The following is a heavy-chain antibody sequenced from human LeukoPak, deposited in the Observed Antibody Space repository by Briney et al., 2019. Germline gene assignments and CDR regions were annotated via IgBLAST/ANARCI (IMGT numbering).Heavy chain of an antibody. CDR2: IYTSGST. J-gene: IGHJ5*02. CDR1: GGSISSYY. V-gene: IGHV4-4*07. CDR3: ARESGWLRWSWFDP. Sequence: SETPSLTCTVSGGSISSYYWSWIRQPAGKGLEWIGRIYTSGSTNYNPSLKSRVTMSVDTSKNQFSLKLSSVTAADTAVYYCARESGWLRWSWFDPWGQGTLVTVSS. D-gene: IGHD5-12*01.